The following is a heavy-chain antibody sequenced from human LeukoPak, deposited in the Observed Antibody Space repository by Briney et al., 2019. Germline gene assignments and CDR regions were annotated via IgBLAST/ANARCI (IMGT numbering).Heavy chain of an antibody. CDR2: MDPNSGNT. Sequence: GASVKVSCKASGYTFTSYDINWVRLAPGQGLEWMGWMDPNSGNTGYAQKFQGRVTMTRNTSISTANMELSSLRSEDTAVYYCARGLARTSMVTRGGVRFDYWGQGTLVTVSS. CDR3: ARGLARTSMVTRGGVRFDY. J-gene: IGHJ4*02. CDR1: GYTFTSYD. V-gene: IGHV1-8*01. D-gene: IGHD5-18*01.